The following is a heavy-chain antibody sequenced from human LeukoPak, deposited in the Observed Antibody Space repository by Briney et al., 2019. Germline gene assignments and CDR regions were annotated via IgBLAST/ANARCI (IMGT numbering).Heavy chain of an antibody. J-gene: IGHJ2*01. Sequence: GGSLRLSCAASGFTFSSYAMSWVRQAPGKGLEWVSAISGSGGSTYYADSVKGRFILSRDNSKNTVNLQMNSLRDKDTAVYYCARAGVYGNRERYFDLWGRGTLVSVSS. D-gene: IGHD2/OR15-2a*01. CDR1: GFTFSSYA. CDR3: ARAGVYGNRERYFDL. CDR2: ISGSGGST. V-gene: IGHV3-23*01.